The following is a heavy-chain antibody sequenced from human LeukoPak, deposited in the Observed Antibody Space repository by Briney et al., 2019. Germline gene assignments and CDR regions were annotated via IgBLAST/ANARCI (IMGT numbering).Heavy chain of an antibody. CDR1: GGSLSGSSYY. CDR3: ATSIVVVPAAGVNWFDP. D-gene: IGHD2-2*01. CDR2: IYYSGST. Sequence: SETLSLTCTVSGGSLSGSSYYWGWIRQPPGKGLEWIGSIYYSGSTYYNPSLKSRVTISVDTSKNQFSLKLSSVTAADTAVYYCATSIVVVPAAGVNWFDPWGQGTLVTVSS. V-gene: IGHV4-39*01. J-gene: IGHJ5*02.